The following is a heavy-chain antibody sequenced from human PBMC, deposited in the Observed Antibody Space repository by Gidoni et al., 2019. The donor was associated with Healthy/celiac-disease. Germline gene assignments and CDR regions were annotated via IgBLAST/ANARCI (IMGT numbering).Heavy chain of an antibody. D-gene: IGHD2-15*01. Sequence: QVHLVESGGGVVQPGGSLRRSCAASGFTFSSYAMHWVRPAPGKGLEWVAVISYDGSNKYYADSVKGRFNISRDNSKNTLYLQMNSLRAEDTAVYYCARDWDIVVVVAATGFLDYWGQGTLVTVSS. CDR1: GFTFSSYA. CDR3: ARDWDIVVVVAATGFLDY. CDR2: ISYDGSNK. V-gene: IGHV3-30*04. J-gene: IGHJ4*02.